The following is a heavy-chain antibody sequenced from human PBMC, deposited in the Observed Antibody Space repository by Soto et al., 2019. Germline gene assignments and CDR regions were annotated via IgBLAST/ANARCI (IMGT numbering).Heavy chain of an antibody. CDR2: IDYSGST. D-gene: IGHD6-13*01. CDR1: GGSISSGGYY. V-gene: IGHV4-31*03. Sequence: QVQLQESGPGLVKPSQTLSLTCTVSGGSISSGGYYWSWIRQHPGKGLEWIGYIDYSGSTYYNPSLKSRVTISVDTSNNQFSLKLSSVTAADAGVYYCARARLAAAEVDYWGQGTLVPVSS. J-gene: IGHJ4*02. CDR3: ARARLAAAEVDY.